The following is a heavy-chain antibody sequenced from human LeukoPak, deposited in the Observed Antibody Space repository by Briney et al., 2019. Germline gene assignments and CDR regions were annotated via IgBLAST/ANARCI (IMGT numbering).Heavy chain of an antibody. V-gene: IGHV1-3*01. D-gene: IGHD6-6*01. Sequence: ASVKVSCKASGYTFTSYAMHWVRQAPGQRLEWMGWINAGNGNTKYSQKFQGRVTITRDTSASTAYMELSSLRSKDTAVYYCARSYSSSSSVAGYWGQGTLVTVSS. J-gene: IGHJ4*02. CDR3: ARSYSSSSSVAGY. CDR1: GYTFTSYA. CDR2: INAGNGNT.